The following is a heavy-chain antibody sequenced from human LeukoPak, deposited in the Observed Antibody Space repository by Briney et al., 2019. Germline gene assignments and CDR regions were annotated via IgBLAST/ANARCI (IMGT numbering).Heavy chain of an antibody. CDR2: ISGSGGST. CDR1: GFTVSGNY. CDR3: AVHYYSYYYMDV. J-gene: IGHJ6*03. V-gene: IGHV3-23*01. Sequence: GGSLRLSCAVSGFTVSGNYMSWVRQAPGKGLEWVSAISGSGGSTYYADSVKGRFTISRDNSKNTLYLQMNSLRAEDTAVYYCAVHYYSYYYMDVWGKGTTVTVSS.